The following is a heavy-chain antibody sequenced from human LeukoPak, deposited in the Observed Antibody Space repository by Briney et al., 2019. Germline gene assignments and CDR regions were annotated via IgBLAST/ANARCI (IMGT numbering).Heavy chain of an antibody. V-gene: IGHV1-69*05. Sequence: GSSVKVSCKASGGTSSTYTITWVRQAPGQGLEWMGGIIPIFRTPNYAQKFQGRVTITTDESTSTAYMELSSLKSEDTAIYHCARVDRYYFYLDVWGKGATVTVSS. CDR2: IIPIFRTP. CDR1: GGTSSTYT. CDR3: ARVDRYYFYLDV. J-gene: IGHJ6*03.